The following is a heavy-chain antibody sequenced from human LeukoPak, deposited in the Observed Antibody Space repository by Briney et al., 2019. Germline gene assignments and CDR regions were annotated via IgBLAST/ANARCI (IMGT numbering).Heavy chain of an antibody. CDR2: ISGSGGNT. V-gene: IGHV3-23*01. D-gene: IGHD3-10*01. Sequence: GGSLRLSCEASGFTFSNYAMSWVRQAPGKGLECVSAISGSGGNTYYADSVKGRFTISRDNSKNMLYLQMNSLRAEDTAVYYCAKVSGRIQIWPQPFGDGMDVWGQGTTVTVSS. CDR1: GFTFSNYA. J-gene: IGHJ6*02. CDR3: AKVSGRIQIWPQPFGDGMDV.